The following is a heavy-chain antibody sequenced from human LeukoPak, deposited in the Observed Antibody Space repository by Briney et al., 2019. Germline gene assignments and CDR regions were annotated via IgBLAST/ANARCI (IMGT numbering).Heavy chain of an antibody. J-gene: IGHJ4*02. D-gene: IGHD3-10*01. Sequence: PGRSLRLSCAASGFTFSSYAMHWVRQAPGKGLEWVANIKQDGSEKYYVDSVKGRFTISRDNAKNSLYLQMNSLRAEDTAVYYCARDSRYGVVGLDYWGQGTLVTVSS. CDR1: GFTFSSYA. V-gene: IGHV3-7*01. CDR2: IKQDGSEK. CDR3: ARDSRYGVVGLDY.